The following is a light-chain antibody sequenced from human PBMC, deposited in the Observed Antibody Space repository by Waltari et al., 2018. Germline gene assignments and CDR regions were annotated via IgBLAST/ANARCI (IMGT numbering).Light chain of an antibody. CDR3: SSYAGSNNLV. Sequence: QSALTQPPSASGSPGQSVTISCTGTSSDVGGYNYVSWYQHHPGKSPTLMIYDFSKRPSGVPARFSVYKSGNTASLTGSGLQAEDEADYYRSSYAGSNNLVFGGGTKLTVL. CDR2: DFS. CDR1: SSDVGGYNY. J-gene: IGLJ2*01. V-gene: IGLV2-8*01.